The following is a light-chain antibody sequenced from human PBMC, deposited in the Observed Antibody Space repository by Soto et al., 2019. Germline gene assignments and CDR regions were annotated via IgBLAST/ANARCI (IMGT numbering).Light chain of an antibody. CDR1: ESISSW. V-gene: IGKV1-5*03. J-gene: IGKJ1*01. CDR2: KAS. Sequence: DIQMTQSPSTLSASVGDRVTITCRASESISSWLAGYQQKPGKAPKLLIYKASNLESGVPSRFSGSGSGTEFTLTISSLQPDDFATYYCQQYKSYSRTFGQGTKVDIK. CDR3: QQYKSYSRT.